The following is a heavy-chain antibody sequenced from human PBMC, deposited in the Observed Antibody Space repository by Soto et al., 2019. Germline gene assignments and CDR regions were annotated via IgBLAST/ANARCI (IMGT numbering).Heavy chain of an antibody. CDR1: GGSISSYY. V-gene: IGHV4-59*01. CDR2: IYYSGST. CDR3: ARDSGYDLATYNWFDP. D-gene: IGHD5-12*01. Sequence: PSETLSLTCTFSGGSISSYYWSWIRQPPGKGLEWIGYIYYSGSTNYNPSLKSRVTISVDTSKIQFSLKLSSVTAADTAVYYCARDSGYDLATYNWFDPWGQGTLVTVSS. J-gene: IGHJ5*02.